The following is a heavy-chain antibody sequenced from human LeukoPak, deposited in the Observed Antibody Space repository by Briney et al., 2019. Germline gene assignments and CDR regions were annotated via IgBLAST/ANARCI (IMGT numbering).Heavy chain of an antibody. CDR2: ISYDGTNK. D-gene: IGHD6-19*01. J-gene: IGHJ6*03. CDR1: GFTFSNYA. CDR3: ARDRAKRVIAVAGTVDMDV. V-gene: IGHV3-30*04. Sequence: GGSLRLSCAASGFTFSNYAMHWVRQAPGKGLEWVALISYDGTNKYYADSVKGRFTISRDNAKNSLYLQMNSLRAEDTAVYYCARDRAKRVIAVAGTVDMDVWGKGITVTVSS.